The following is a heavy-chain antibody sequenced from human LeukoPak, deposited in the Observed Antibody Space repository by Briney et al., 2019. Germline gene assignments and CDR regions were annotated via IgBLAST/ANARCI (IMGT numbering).Heavy chain of an antibody. CDR1: GFTFSSYW. CDR2: IPYDGSNK. CDR3: AKGGYSGSHAFDI. D-gene: IGHD5-12*01. V-gene: IGHV3-30*02. J-gene: IGHJ3*02. Sequence: GGSLRLSCAASGFTFSSYWMSWVRQAPGKGLEWVAVIPYDGSNKYYADSVKGRFTISRDNSKNTLYLQMNSLRAEDTAVYYCAKGGYSGSHAFDIWGQRTMVPVSS.